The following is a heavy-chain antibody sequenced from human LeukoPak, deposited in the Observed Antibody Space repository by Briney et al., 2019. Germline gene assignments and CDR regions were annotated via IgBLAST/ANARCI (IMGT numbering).Heavy chain of an antibody. V-gene: IGHV1-69*04. CDR2: IIPILGIA. CDR1: GGTFSSYA. Sequence: SVKVSCKASGGTFSSYAISWVRQAPGQGLEWMGRIIPILGIANYAQKFQGRVTITADKSTSTAYMELSSLRSEDTAVYYCASTGDSRGMLFPDWGQGTLVTVSS. CDR3: ASTGDSRGMLFPD. D-gene: IGHD3-22*01. J-gene: IGHJ4*02.